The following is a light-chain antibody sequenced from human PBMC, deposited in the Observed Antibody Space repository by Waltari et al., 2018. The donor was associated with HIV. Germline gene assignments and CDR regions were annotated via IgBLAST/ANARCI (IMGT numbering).Light chain of an antibody. CDR1: SSDVGDYYY. V-gene: IGLV2-14*01. J-gene: IGLJ2*01. CDR3: SSYTTSNTVV. Sequence: QSALTQPASVSGFPGQSITIPCPGTSSDVGDYYYVSWYQPFPVNAPKVLIFAVSNRPSGVSDRFSGSKSGNTASLTISGLQTEDEADYFCSSYTTSNTVVFGGGTKLTVL. CDR2: AVS.